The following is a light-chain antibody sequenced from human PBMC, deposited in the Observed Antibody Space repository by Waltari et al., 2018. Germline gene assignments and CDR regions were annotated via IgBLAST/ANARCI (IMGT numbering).Light chain of an antibody. CDR1: GSNIGAGYD. CDR2: GSP. V-gene: IGLV1-40*01. J-gene: IGLJ3*02. CDR3: QSYDTSLSVV. Sequence: QSVLTQPPSVSGAPGQRVTISCTGSGSNIGAGYDVHWYQQFPRAAPRLLIYGSPTRPVGVPDRFFGSTSGTSASLAIIGLQAEDEADYYCQSYDTSLSVVFGGGTKVTVL.